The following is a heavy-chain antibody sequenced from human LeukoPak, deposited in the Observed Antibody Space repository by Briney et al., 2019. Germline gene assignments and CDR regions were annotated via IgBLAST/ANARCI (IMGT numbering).Heavy chain of an antibody. CDR2: IYTSGST. CDR3: ARSRVESFDY. V-gene: IGHV4-4*09. D-gene: IGHD3-3*01. Sequence: PSETLSLTCTVSGGSISSYYWSWMRQPPGKGLEWIGYIYTSGSTNYNPSLKSRVTISVDTSKNQFSLKLSSVTAADTAVYYCARSRVESFDYWGQGTLVTVSS. CDR1: GGSISSYY. J-gene: IGHJ4*02.